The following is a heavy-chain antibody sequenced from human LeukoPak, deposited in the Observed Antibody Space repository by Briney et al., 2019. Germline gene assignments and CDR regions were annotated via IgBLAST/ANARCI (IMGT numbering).Heavy chain of an antibody. Sequence: SETLSLTCNVAGGSISSSSYYWGWIRQPPGKGLEWIGEINHSGSTNYNPSLKSRVTISVDTSKNQFSLKLSSVTAADTAVYYCATCIAVAGTGWFDPWGQGTLVTVSS. CDR3: ATCIAVAGTGWFDP. D-gene: IGHD6-19*01. CDR2: INHSGST. J-gene: IGHJ5*02. CDR1: GGSISSSSYY. V-gene: IGHV4-39*07.